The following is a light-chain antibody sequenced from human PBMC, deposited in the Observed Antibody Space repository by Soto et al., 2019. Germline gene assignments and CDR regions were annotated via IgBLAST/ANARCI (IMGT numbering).Light chain of an antibody. CDR1: QDISTY. CDR2: DTS. Sequence: DIQMTQSPSSLSASVGDRVTITCQASQDISTYLNWYQHKSGKAPKLLIYDTSNLQTGVPSRFSGSGSGTYFTFTISILQPEDIGTYYCQQYDNLFTFGPGTKVDIK. CDR3: QQYDNLFT. V-gene: IGKV1-33*01. J-gene: IGKJ3*01.